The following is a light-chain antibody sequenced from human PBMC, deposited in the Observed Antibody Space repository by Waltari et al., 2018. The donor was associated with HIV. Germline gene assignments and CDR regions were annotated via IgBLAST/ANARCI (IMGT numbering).Light chain of an antibody. CDR3: QQYDNVPVT. V-gene: IGKV1-33*01. CDR2: DAS. J-gene: IGKJ3*01. CDR1: QDISSY. Sequence: SVGDRVTITCQASQDISSYLNWYQQKPGKAPKLLIYDASDLETGVPSRFSGSGSGTHFTFTISSLQPADIATYYCQQYDNVPVTFGPGTKVEIK.